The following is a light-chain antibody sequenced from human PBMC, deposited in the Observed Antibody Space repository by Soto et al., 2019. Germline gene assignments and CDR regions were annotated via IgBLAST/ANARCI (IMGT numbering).Light chain of an antibody. V-gene: IGKV3D-15*01. CDR1: QSVNIY. CDR2: GAT. J-gene: IGKJ4*01. Sequence: EIVLTQSPATLSLSPGERATLSCRASQSVNIYLAWYQQKPGQAPRLLIFGATYRATGIPARFSGSGSGTELNLTISSLQSEDFAVYFCQQYDDWLRLTFGGGTKVDIK. CDR3: QQYDDWLRLT.